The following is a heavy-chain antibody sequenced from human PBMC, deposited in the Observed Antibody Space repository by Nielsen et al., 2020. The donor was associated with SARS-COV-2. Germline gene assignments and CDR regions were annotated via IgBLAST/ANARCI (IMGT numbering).Heavy chain of an antibody. D-gene: IGHD3-10*01. CDR2: INPSGDYT. J-gene: IGHJ4*02. CDR3: ARDRLEGSYYNSGGLL. Sequence: ASVKVSCKTSEYTFTSDHMHWVRQAPGQGFEWMGIINPSGDYTTYAQRFQGRVTVTRDTSTSTVYMELSSLRSEDTAVYYCARDRLEGSYYNSGGLLWGQGTLVTVSS. CDR1: EYTFTSDH. V-gene: IGHV1-46*01.